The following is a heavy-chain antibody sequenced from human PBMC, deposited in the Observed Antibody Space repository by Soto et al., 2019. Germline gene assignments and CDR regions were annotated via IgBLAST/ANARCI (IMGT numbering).Heavy chain of an antibody. Sequence: QVQLVESGGGVVQPGRSLRLSCAASGFTFSSYGMHWVRQAPGKGLEWVAVIWYDGSNKYYVDSVKGRFTISRDNSKNTLYLQMNSLRAEDTAVYYCARDIAVAGYYFDYWGQGTLVTVSS. V-gene: IGHV3-33*01. CDR1: GFTFSSYG. J-gene: IGHJ4*02. D-gene: IGHD6-19*01. CDR2: IWYDGSNK. CDR3: ARDIAVAGYYFDY.